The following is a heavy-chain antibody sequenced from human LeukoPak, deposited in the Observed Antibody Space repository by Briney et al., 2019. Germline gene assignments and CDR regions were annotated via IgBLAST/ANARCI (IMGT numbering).Heavy chain of an antibody. Sequence: SETLSLTCTVSGGSITTSYFWTWIRQPPGKRMEWIGDIYYSGRTNNNPSLKSRVSMSVDTSKKQFSLSLTSVTAADTAVYYCARQIPSAYDPRVSNFYYMDVWGKGTTVTVSS. CDR1: GGSITTSY. CDR3: ARQIPSAYDPRVSNFYYMDV. J-gene: IGHJ6*03. CDR2: IYYSGRT. V-gene: IGHV4-59*08. D-gene: IGHD5-12*01.